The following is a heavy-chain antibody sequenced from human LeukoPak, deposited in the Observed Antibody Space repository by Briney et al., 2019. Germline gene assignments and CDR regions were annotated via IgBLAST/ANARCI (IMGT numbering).Heavy chain of an antibody. CDR2: ISDNGLRT. V-gene: IGHV3-30*04. D-gene: IGHD5-12*01. Sequence: GSLRLSCVASGIDFKVYEMHWVRQSPGKGLEWVALISDNGLRTNYAESLKGRFIVSRDNSKNTMDLQMNDLRVEDTGVYFCARERRGYGYGTLDPWGQETLVTVSS. J-gene: IGHJ5*02. CDR1: GIDFKVYE. CDR3: ARERRGYGYGTLDP.